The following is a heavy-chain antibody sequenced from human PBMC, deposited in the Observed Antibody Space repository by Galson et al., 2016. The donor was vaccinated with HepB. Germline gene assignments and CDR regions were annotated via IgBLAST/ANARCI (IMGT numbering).Heavy chain of an antibody. CDR1: GGTFSNSA. Sequence: SVKVSCKASGGTFSNSAISWVRQAPGQGLEWMGGIIPILGKTNYAQKFQGRVTFTADASTNSVYMELSSLRSEDTAVYYCANVIAGNDFYYGMDVWGQGTTVTVSS. D-gene: IGHD6-13*01. J-gene: IGHJ6*02. CDR3: ANVIAGNDFYYGMDV. CDR2: IIPILGKT. V-gene: IGHV1-69*13.